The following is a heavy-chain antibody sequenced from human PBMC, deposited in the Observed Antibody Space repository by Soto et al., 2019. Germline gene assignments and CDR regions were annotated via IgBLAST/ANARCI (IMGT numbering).Heavy chain of an antibody. CDR3: ARDRSADRFVQYFQH. CDR1: GFTLSNYW. V-gene: IGHV3-7*01. D-gene: IGHD6-19*01. J-gene: IGHJ1*01. CDR2: INKDGSQK. Sequence: SGGSLRLSCAASGFTLSNYWMTWVRQAPGKGLEWVANINKDGSQKNYVDSVKGRFTIARDNGQNSLYLQMNSLTSEDTAVYYCARDRSADRFVQYFQHWGPGTLVTVSS.